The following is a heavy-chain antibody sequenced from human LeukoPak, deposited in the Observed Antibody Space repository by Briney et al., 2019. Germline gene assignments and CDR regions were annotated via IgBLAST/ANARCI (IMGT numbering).Heavy chain of an antibody. Sequence: SETLSLTCTVSGASINSGGFYWTWIRQHPEKGLEWIGYIYFSSTTYYNPSPKSRVTMSVDTSMNQFSLKLNSVTAADTAVYYCARGRLLTNWYFDLWGRGTLVTVSA. J-gene: IGHJ2*01. CDR3: ARGRLLTNWYFDL. CDR1: GASINSGGFY. D-gene: IGHD2-15*01. V-gene: IGHV4-31*03. CDR2: IYFSSTT.